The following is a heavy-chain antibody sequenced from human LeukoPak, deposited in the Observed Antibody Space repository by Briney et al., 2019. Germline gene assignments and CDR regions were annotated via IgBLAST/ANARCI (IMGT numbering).Heavy chain of an antibody. J-gene: IGHJ4*02. D-gene: IGHD6-19*01. CDR1: GITFSGYG. CDR3: ARGNYNNGWYYFDY. V-gene: IGHV3-33*01. Sequence: GGSLRLSCAASGITFSGYGMHWIRQAPGKGLEWVAFISYDGVNKFYADPVKGRFTISSDSSKNTLFLQMNSLRADDTAVYYCARGNYNNGWYYFDYWGQGTLVTVSS. CDR2: ISYDGVNK.